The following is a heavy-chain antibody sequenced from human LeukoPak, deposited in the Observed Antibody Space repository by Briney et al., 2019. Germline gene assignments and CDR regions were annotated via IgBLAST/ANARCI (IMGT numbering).Heavy chain of an antibody. D-gene: IGHD5-18*01. CDR3: AKDRLLWIQLWFPDY. Sequence: GGSLRLSCAASGFTFSSYGMHWVRQAPGKGLEWVAVIWYDGSNKYYADSVKGRFTISRDNSKNTLYLQMNSLRAEDTAVYYCAKDRLLWIQLWFPDYWGQGTLVTVSS. V-gene: IGHV3-30*02. CDR1: GFTFSSYG. J-gene: IGHJ4*02. CDR2: IWYDGSNK.